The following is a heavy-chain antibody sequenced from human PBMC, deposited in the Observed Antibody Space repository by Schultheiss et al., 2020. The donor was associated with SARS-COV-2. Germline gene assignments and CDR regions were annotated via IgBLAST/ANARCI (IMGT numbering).Heavy chain of an antibody. J-gene: IGHJ6*02. V-gene: IGHV3-21*01. Sequence: GGSLRLSCAASGFTFSSYSMNWVRQAPGKGLEWVSSISSSSSYIYYADSVKGRFTISRDNAKNSLYLQMNSLRAEDTAVYYCAREDRITMVRGVPREGCYGMDVWGQGTTVTVSS. D-gene: IGHD3-10*01. CDR2: ISSSSSYI. CDR3: AREDRITMVRGVPREGCYGMDV. CDR1: GFTFSSYS.